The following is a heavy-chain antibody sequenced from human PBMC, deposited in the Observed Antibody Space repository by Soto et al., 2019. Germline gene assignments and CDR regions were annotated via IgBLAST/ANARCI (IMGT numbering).Heavy chain of an antibody. CDR3: ARVRYGDNWHGLMDY. D-gene: IGHD4-17*01. J-gene: IGHJ4*02. V-gene: IGHV4-30-2*01. CDR2: IYHIGST. Sequence: SETLSLTCTVCGGSISSGSYSWSWIRQPPGKGLEWIGYIYHIGSTYYIPSLRSRLTISMDRTKNQFSLHLNSVTAGDTAVYFCARVRYGDNWHGLMDYWGQGTLVAVSS. CDR1: GGSISSGSYS.